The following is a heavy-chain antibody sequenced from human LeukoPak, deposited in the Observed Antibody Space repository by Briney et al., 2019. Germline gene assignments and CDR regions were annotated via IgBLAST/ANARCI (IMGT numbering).Heavy chain of an antibody. Sequence: SETLSLTCAVYGGSFSGYYWSWIRQPPGKGLEWIGEINHSGSTNYNPSLKSRVTISVDTSKNQFSLKLSSVTAADKAAYYCARGRPERYSGSYADGYWGQGTLVTVSS. V-gene: IGHV4-34*01. CDR2: INHSGST. J-gene: IGHJ4*02. CDR3: ARGRPERYSGSYADGY. D-gene: IGHD1-26*01. CDR1: GGSFSGYY.